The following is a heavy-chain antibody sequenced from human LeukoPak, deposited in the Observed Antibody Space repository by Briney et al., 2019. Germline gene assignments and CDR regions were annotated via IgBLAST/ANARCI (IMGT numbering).Heavy chain of an antibody. V-gene: IGHV4-39*07. CDR3: ARSDYYGSGHPFDY. CDR1: GGSISSSSYY. CDR2: IYYSGST. Sequence: NPSETLSLTCTVSGGSISSSSYYWGWIRQPPGKGLEWIGSIYYSGSTYYNPSLKSRVTISEDTSKNQFSLKLSSVTAADTAVYYCARSDYYGSGHPFDYWGQGTLVTVSS. J-gene: IGHJ4*02. D-gene: IGHD3-10*01.